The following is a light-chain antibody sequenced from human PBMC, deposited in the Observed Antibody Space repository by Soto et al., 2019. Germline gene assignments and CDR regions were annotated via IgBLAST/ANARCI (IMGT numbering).Light chain of an antibody. CDR3: QQYGSSFT. CDR1: QSVSSSY. CDR2: GAS. J-gene: IGKJ3*01. Sequence: EIVLTQSPGTLSLSPGERATLSCRASQSVSSSYLAWYQQKPGQAPRLLIYGASSRAIGIPDRFSGSGSATDLTLTISRLEPEDFAMYYCQQYGSSFTFGPGTKVDIK. V-gene: IGKV3-20*01.